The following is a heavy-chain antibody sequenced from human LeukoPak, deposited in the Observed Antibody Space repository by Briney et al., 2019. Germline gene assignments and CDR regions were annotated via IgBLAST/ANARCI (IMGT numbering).Heavy chain of an antibody. D-gene: IGHD1-1*01. CDR3: ARGPNFVQLERQDYMDV. J-gene: IGHJ6*03. V-gene: IGHV1-8*01. Sequence: ASVKVSCKASGYTFTSYDINWVRQATGQGLEWMGWMNPNSGNTGYAQKFQGRVTMTRNTSISTAYMELSSLRSEDTVVYYCARGPNFVQLERQDYMDVWGKGTTVTVSS. CDR1: GYTFTSYD. CDR2: MNPNSGNT.